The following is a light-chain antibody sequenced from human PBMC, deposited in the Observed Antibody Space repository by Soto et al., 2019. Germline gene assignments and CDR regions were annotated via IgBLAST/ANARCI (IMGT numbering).Light chain of an antibody. Sequence: QSALTQPASVSGSPGQSITISCTGTSSDIGGYKYVSWYQQHPGKAPKLMIYEGSKRPSGVPDRFSGSKSGNTTSLTVSGLQAEDEADYYCSSYAGSNNYVFGTGTKLTVL. J-gene: IGLJ1*01. CDR3: SSYAGSNNYV. CDR1: SSDIGGYKY. CDR2: EGS. V-gene: IGLV2-8*01.